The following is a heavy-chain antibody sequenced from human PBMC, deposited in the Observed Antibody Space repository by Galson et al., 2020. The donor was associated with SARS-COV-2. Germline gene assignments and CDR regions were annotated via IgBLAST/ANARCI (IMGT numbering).Heavy chain of an antibody. Sequence: ASVKVSCKASRGTFSSYAISWVRQAPGPGLEWMGRIIPIFGTANYAQKFQGRVTITADKSTSTAYMELSSLRSEDTAVYYCAREAGWDYYDSSGYYFDYWGQGTLVTVSS. D-gene: IGHD3-22*01. CDR3: AREAGWDYYDSSGYYFDY. J-gene: IGHJ4*02. V-gene: IGHV1-69*06. CDR1: RGTFSSYA. CDR2: IIPIFGTA.